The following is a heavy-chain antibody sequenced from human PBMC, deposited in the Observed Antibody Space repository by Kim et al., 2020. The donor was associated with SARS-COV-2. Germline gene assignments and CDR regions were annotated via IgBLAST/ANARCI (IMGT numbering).Heavy chain of an antibody. V-gene: IGHV3-9*01. D-gene: IGHD2-2*01. CDR3: AKNIKAAALGRGWYFFDY. J-gene: IGHJ4*02. Sequence: VKGRFTISRANAKNSLFLQMNSLRADDTALYYCAKNIKAAALGRGWYFFDYWGQGTLVTVSS.